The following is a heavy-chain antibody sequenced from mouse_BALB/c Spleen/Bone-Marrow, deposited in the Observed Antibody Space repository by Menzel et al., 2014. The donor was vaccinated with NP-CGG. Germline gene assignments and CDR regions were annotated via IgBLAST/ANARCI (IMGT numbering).Heavy chain of an antibody. J-gene: IGHJ2*01. CDR1: GYTFTSYW. CDR2: INPSTGYT. Sequence: SGAELAKPGASVKMSCKASGYTFTSYWMHWVKQRPGQGLEWIGYINPSTGYTEYNQKFKDKATLTADKSSSTAYMQLSSLTSEVSAVYYCARSRTGTYFDYWGQGTTLTVSS. CDR3: ARSRTGTYFDY. V-gene: IGHV1-7*01. D-gene: IGHD4-1*01.